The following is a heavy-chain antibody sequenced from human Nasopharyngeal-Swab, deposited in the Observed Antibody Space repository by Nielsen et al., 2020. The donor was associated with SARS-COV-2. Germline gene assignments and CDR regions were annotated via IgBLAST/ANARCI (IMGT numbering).Heavy chain of an antibody. D-gene: IGHD5-18*01. Sequence: ASVKVSCKASGYTFTGYYMHWVRQAPGQGLEWMGRINPNSGGTNYAQKFQGRVTMTRDTSISTAYMELSGLRSDDTAVYYCARDQSGYSYGFDYWGQGTLVTVSS. V-gene: IGHV1-2*06. J-gene: IGHJ4*02. CDR3: ARDQSGYSYGFDY. CDR2: INPNSGGT. CDR1: GYTFTGYY.